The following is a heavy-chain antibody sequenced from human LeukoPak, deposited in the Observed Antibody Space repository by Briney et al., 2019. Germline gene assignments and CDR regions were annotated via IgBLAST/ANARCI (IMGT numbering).Heavy chain of an antibody. V-gene: IGHV3-11*01. D-gene: IGHD6-13*01. Sequence: SGGSLRLSCAASGFSFKDYYFSWIRQAPGKGLEWVSFINVNGGAMYYADFVKGRFTTSRDNAKSSLYLEMNSLRVEDTAVYYCARGPRILAAGSYYFDYWGQGSLVTVSS. CDR1: GFSFKDYY. J-gene: IGHJ4*02. CDR2: INVNGGAM. CDR3: ARGPRILAAGSYYFDY.